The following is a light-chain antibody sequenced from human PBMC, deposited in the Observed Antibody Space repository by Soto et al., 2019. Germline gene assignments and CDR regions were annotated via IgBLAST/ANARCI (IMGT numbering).Light chain of an antibody. CDR3: QQYSSSPWM. CDR1: QSVSSTY. CDR2: GAS. Sequence: EGVLTQSAGALSLSPGETATLSCRASQSVSSTYLAWYQQKPGQTPRLLIYGASNRATGIPDRFSGSGSGTDFTLTISSLEPEDFAMYYCQQYSSSPWMFGQRANVAIK. V-gene: IGKV3-20*01. J-gene: IGKJ1*01.